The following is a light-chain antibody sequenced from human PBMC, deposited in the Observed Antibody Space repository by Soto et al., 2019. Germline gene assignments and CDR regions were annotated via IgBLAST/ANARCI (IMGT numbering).Light chain of an antibody. Sequence: DIQMTQSPSTLSASVGDRVTITCRASQSISSWLSWYHQKPGKAPKLLIYDASSLESGVPSRFSGSGSGTEFTLTISSLQPYDFATYYCQPYNSYLFTFGPGTKVDI. V-gene: IGKV1-5*01. CDR3: QPYNSYLFT. CDR2: DAS. CDR1: QSISSW. J-gene: IGKJ3*01.